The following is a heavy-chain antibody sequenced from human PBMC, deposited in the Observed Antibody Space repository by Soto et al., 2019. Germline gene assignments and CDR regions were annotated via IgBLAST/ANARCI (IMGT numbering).Heavy chain of an antibody. Sequence: GGSVRLSCAVSGFRFDGYAMHWVRQAPGKGLEWVSGISWNSGIIGYADSVKGRFTISRDNAENSLYLHMNSLRVEDTAVYYCARERCGSGDYQGWFARWGQGAVVNVSA. CDR2: ISWNSGII. V-gene: IGHV3-9*01. D-gene: IGHD3-10*01. J-gene: IGHJ1*01. CDR1: GFRFDGYA. CDR3: ARERCGSGDYQGWFAR.